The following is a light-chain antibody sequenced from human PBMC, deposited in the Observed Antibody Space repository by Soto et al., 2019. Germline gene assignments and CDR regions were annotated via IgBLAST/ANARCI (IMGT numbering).Light chain of an antibody. J-gene: IGLJ1*01. CDR1: SSNIGAGYD. Sequence: QSVLTQPPSVYGAPGQRVTISCTGSSSNIGAGYDVHWYQQLPGTAPKLLIYANDNRPSGVPDRFSGSKSGTSASLAITGLRAADDADYYCQSYASSPSAIFVFGTGTKLTVL. V-gene: IGLV1-40*01. CDR2: AND. CDR3: QSYASSPSAIFV.